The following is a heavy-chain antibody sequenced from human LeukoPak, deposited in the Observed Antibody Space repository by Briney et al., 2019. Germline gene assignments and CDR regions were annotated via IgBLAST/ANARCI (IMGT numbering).Heavy chain of an antibody. J-gene: IGHJ4*02. CDR3: ARTGGTIPDY. D-gene: IGHD1-26*01. CDR1: GGSISSYY. V-gene: IGHV4-59*01. CDR2: IYYSGST. Sequence: PETLSLTCTVSGGSISSYYWSWIRQPPGKGLEWIGYIYYSGSTNYNPSLKSRVTISVDTSKNQFSLKLSSVTAADTAVYYCARTGGTIPDYWGQGTLVTVSS.